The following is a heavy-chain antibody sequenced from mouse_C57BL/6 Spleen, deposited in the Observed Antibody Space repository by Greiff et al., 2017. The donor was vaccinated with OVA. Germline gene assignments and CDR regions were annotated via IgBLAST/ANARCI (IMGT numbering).Heavy chain of an antibody. D-gene: IGHD1-1*01. CDR3: ARSPQIYYLDY. V-gene: IGHV1-80*01. J-gene: IGHJ2*01. CDR1: GYAFSSYW. CDR2: IYPGDGDT. Sequence: VQLQQSGAELVKPGASVKISCKASGYAFSSYWMNWVKQRPGKGLEWIGQIYPGDGDTNYNGKFKGKATLTADKSSSTAYMQLSSLTSEDSAVYFCARSPQIYYLDYWGQGTTLTVSS.